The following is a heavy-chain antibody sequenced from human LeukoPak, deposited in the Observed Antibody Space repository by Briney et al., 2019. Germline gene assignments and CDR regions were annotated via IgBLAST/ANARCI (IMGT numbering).Heavy chain of an antibody. CDR3: AGDRYYDSSGYSD. D-gene: IGHD3-22*01. V-gene: IGHV3-74*01. CDR2: INSDGSST. J-gene: IGHJ4*02. Sequence: GGSLRLSCSASGFTFSTYWMSWVRQAPGKGLVWVSRINSDGSSTSYADSVKGRFTISRDNAKNTLYLQMNSLRAEDTAVYYCAGDRYYDSSGYSDWGQGTLVTVSS. CDR1: GFTFSTYW.